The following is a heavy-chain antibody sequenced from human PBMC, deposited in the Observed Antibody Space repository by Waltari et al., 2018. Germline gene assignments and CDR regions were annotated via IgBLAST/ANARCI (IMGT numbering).Heavy chain of an antibody. D-gene: IGHD4-17*01. J-gene: IGHJ4*02. CDR2: ISGYNGNI. Sequence: QLMQSGAEVKKPGASVRVSCKASGYTFTSYGINWVRQAPGRGLEWMGWISGYNGNINYAQSLQGRISMTTDTSTSPAYMELRSLTSDDTAVYYCARDRGPSAVTSFDSWGQGTLVTVSP. CDR3: ARDRGPSAVTSFDS. V-gene: IGHV1-18*01. CDR1: GYTFTSYG.